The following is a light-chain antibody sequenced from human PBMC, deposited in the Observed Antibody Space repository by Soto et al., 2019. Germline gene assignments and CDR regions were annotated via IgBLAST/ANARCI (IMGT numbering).Light chain of an antibody. Sequence: QSVLTQPPSASGTPGQRVTISCSGSSSNIGSNTVNWYQQLPGPAPKLLIYSNNHRPSGVPDRFSGSKSGTSASLAIRGLQSEDEADYYCAAWDDSLNGSWVFGGGTKLTVL. V-gene: IGLV1-44*01. CDR2: SNN. J-gene: IGLJ3*02. CDR3: AAWDDSLNGSWV. CDR1: SSNIGSNT.